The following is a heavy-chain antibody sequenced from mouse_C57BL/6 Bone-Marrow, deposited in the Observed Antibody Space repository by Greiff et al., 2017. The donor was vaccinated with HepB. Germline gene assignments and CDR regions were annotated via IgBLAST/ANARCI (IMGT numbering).Heavy chain of an antibody. CDR2: IRSKSNNYAT. CDR3: VRQRCYYAMDY. J-gene: IGHJ4*01. CDR1: GFSFNTYA. Sequence: EVKLEESGGGLVQPKGSLKLSCAASGFSFNTYAMNWVRQAPGKGLEWVARIRSKSNNYATYYADSVKDRFTISRDDSESMLYLQMNNLKTEDTAMYYCVRQRCYYAMDYWGQGTSVTVSS. V-gene: IGHV10-1*01.